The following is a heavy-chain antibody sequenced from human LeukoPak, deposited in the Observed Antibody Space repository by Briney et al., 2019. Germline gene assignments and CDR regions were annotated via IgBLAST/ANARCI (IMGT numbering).Heavy chain of an antibody. CDR3: ARRGIAVAGTGVDY. CDR2: INWNGGST. D-gene: IGHD6-19*01. CDR1: GFTFDDYG. V-gene: IGHV3-20*04. Sequence: GSLRLSCAASGFTFDDYGMSWVRQPPGKGVEWVSGINWNGGSTVYADSVRGRFTISRDNAKTSLYLQMNSLRAEDTPLYYCARRGIAVAGTGVDYWGQGTLVTVSS. J-gene: IGHJ4*02.